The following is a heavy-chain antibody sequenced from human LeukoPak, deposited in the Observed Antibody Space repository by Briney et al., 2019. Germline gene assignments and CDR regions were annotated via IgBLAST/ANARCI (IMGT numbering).Heavy chain of an antibody. CDR2: INHSGST. J-gene: IGHJ3*02. D-gene: IGHD3-10*01. Sequence: LRLSCAASGFTFSSYAMSWVRQPPGKGLEWIGEINHSGSTNYNPSLKSRVTISVDTSKNQFSLKLSSVTAADTAAYYCARSALLWFGELPDHDAFDIWGQGTMVTVSS. CDR1: GFTFSSYA. CDR3: ARSALLWFGELPDHDAFDI. V-gene: IGHV4-34*01.